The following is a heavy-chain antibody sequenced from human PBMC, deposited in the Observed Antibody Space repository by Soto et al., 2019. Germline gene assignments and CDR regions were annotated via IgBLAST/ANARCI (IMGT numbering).Heavy chain of an antibody. J-gene: IGHJ6*02. CDR2: IYWDDDK. CDR1: GFSLSTGGVG. D-gene: IGHD2-21*02. CDR3: AHSRCGGDCLQSYSSHYYYGMDV. Sequence: QITLKESGPSLVKPTQTLTLTCTFSGFSLSTGGVGVGWIRQPPGKALEWLALIYWDDDKRYSPSLRSRHTVTKDTSKNQVVLKMTNMDPVDTATYYCAHSRCGGDCLQSYSSHYYYGMDVWGQGTTVTVSS. V-gene: IGHV2-5*02.